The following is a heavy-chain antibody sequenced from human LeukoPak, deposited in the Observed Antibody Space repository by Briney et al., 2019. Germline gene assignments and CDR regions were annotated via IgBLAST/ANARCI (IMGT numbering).Heavy chain of an antibody. Sequence: QPGGSLRLSCAASGFTFSSYGMHWVRQAPGKGLEWVAFIRYDGSNKYYADSVKGRFTISRDNSKNTLYLQMNSLRAEDTAVYYCAKDLPLYCGGDCYTNAIDYWGQGTLVTVSS. D-gene: IGHD2-21*01. CDR2: IRYDGSNK. J-gene: IGHJ4*02. CDR3: AKDLPLYCGGDCYTNAIDY. V-gene: IGHV3-30*02. CDR1: GFTFSSYG.